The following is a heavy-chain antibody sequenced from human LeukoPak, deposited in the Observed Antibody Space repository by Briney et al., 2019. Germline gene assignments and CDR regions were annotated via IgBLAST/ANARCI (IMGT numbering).Heavy chain of an antibody. V-gene: IGHV3-21*01. CDR3: AKSIAVAGLGGGRIFDY. Sequence: GGSLRLSCAASGFPFSSYSMNWVRQAPGKGLEWVSSISSGTSFIYYADSVKGRFTISRDNAKNSLYLQMNSLRAEDTAVYYCAKSIAVAGLGGGRIFDYWGRGTLVTVSS. CDR1: GFPFSSYS. J-gene: IGHJ4*02. CDR2: ISSGTSFI. D-gene: IGHD6-19*01.